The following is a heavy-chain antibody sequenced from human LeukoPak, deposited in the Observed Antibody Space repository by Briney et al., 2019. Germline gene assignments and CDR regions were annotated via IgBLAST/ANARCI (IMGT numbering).Heavy chain of an antibody. D-gene: IGHD2-15*01. CDR3: ARDNSGGSTWWFDP. CDR2: INPSGSST. V-gene: IGHV1-46*01. J-gene: IGHJ5*02. Sequence: ASVKVSCKASGFTFTNYYMHWVRQAPGQGLEWMGIINPSGSSTSYAQKFQGRVTMTRDTSTSTVYMELSSLRSEDTAIYYCARDNSGGSTWWFDPWGQGTLVTVSS. CDR1: GFTFTNYY.